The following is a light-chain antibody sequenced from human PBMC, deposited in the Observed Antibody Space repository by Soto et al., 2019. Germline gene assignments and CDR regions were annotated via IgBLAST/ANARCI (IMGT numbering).Light chain of an antibody. V-gene: IGLV2-14*01. CDR2: EVT. Sequence: QSALTQPASVSGSPGQSITISCTGTRRDVGGYNYVSWYQQYPGKSPKLLIYEVTHRPSGVSNRFSGSKSGNTASLTISGLQAEDEAGYYCSSYTISNTLPFVFGTGTKVTVL. CDR1: RRDVGGYNY. CDR3: SSYTISNTLPFV. J-gene: IGLJ1*01.